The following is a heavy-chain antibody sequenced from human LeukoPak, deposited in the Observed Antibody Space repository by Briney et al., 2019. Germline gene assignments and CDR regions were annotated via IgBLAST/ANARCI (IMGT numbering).Heavy chain of an antibody. CDR1: GGSFSGYY. CDR2: INHSGST. V-gene: IGHV4-34*01. J-gene: IGHJ5*02. Sequence: PSETLSLTCAVYGGSFSGYYWSWIRQPPGKGLEWIGEINHSGSTNYNPSLKSRVTISVDTSKNQFSLKLSSVTAADTAVYYCARSRKDIVVVTAARDWFDPWGQGTLVTVSS. CDR3: ARSRKDIVVVTAARDWFDP. D-gene: IGHD2-2*01.